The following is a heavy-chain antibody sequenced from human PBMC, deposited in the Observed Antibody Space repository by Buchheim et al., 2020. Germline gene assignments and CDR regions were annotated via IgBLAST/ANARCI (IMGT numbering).Heavy chain of an antibody. CDR2: ITDGGRT. V-gene: IGHV3-23*01. CDR1: GFTFSSYA. CDR3: AKDGRPYSSSRFDC. D-gene: IGHD6-13*01. J-gene: IGHJ4*02. Sequence: EVQLLESGGGLVQPGGSLRLSCAASGFTFSSYAMSWVRQVPGKGLEWVSAITDGGRTYYADSVKGRFTISRDNSPNTLSLQMNSLRAEDTAVYYCAKDGRPYSSSRFDCWGQGTL.